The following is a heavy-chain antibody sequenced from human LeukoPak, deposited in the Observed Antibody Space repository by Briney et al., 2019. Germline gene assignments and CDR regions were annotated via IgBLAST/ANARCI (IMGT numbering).Heavy chain of an antibody. D-gene: IGHD4-17*01. CDR2: IHISGST. V-gene: IGHV4-4*07. Sequence: SETLCLTCTHSVGSIRNYNWNWLPQTAGKGLEWIGRIHISGSTNSNPSLMSRVTMSLVTSNNQYSLRLTSVTAADTAVYYCARRGRMTTVAKAYYYMDVWGKGTTVTVSS. J-gene: IGHJ6*03. CDR3: ARRGRMTTVAKAYYYMDV. CDR1: VGSIRNYN.